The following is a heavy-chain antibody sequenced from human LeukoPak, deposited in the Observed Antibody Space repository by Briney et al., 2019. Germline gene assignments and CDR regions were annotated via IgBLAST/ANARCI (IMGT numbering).Heavy chain of an antibody. Sequence: SETLSLTCAVYGGAFNDYYWNWLRQPPGKGLEWIGEINHSGSTNYHLSYKSRVTISLDTSQNHFSLKLTSVTAADTAIYYCARSGRDVGFAFDIWGQGTLVTMSS. D-gene: IGHD5-12*01. J-gene: IGHJ3*02. CDR2: INHSGST. CDR3: ARSGRDVGFAFDI. CDR1: GGAFNDYY. V-gene: IGHV4-34*01.